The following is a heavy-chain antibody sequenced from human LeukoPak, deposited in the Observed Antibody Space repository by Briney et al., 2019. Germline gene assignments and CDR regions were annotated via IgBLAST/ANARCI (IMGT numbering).Heavy chain of an antibody. D-gene: IGHD1-26*01. Sequence: PGGSLRLSCGASGFTFSSYAMHWVRQAPGKGLEWVAVISYDGSNKYYADSVKGRFTISRDNSKNTLYLQMNSLRAEDTAVYYCARDLIRDSGSYLGLDYWGQGTLVTVSS. CDR3: ARDLIRDSGSYLGLDY. CDR2: ISYDGSNK. CDR1: GFTFSSYA. V-gene: IGHV3-30-3*01. J-gene: IGHJ4*02.